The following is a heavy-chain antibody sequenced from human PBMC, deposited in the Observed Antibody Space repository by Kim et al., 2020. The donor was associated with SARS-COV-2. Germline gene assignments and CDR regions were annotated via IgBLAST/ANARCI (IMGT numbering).Heavy chain of an antibody. J-gene: IGHJ3*02. Sequence: SETLSLTCAVSGLSFSVYYRNWIRQPPGKGLEWIAVINHTGSNNYNPSLNSRLTISVDTSNNQISLKLISVPAADTAAYSYAKEFVSGHYGTTGHAFDI. CDR1: GLSFSVYY. V-gene: IGHV4-34*01. CDR3: AKEFVSGHYGTTGHAFDI. D-gene: IGHD4-17*01. CDR2: INHTGSN.